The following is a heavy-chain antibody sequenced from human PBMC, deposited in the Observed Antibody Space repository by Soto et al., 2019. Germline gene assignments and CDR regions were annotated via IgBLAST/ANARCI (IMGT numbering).Heavy chain of an antibody. D-gene: IGHD6-13*01. CDR2: IIPIFGTA. CDR3: ARMGPFGIAAAGLYYYYGMDV. J-gene: IGHJ6*02. Sequence: QVQLVQSGAEVKKPGSSVKVSCKASGGTFSSYAISWVRQAPGQGLEWMGGIIPIFGTANYAQKFQGRVTITADESTSTAYMELSSLRSEDTAVYYCARMGPFGIAAAGLYYYYGMDVWGQGTTVTVSS. V-gene: IGHV1-69*01. CDR1: GGTFSSYA.